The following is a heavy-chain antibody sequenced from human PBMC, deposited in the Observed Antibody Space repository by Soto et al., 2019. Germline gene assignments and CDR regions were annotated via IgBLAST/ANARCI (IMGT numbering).Heavy chain of an antibody. Sequence: QVQLVESGGGVVQPGRSLRLSCAASGFSFSSYAMHWVRQAPGTGLEWVAVVSSGGNNKYYADSVKGRFTISRDNSKNTLYLQMNSRRPEDTAVYYCAKDPPREGYWGQGTRVTVSS. CDR2: VSSGGNNK. J-gene: IGHJ4*02. CDR1: GFSFSSYA. V-gene: IGHV3-30-3*01. CDR3: AKDPPREGY.